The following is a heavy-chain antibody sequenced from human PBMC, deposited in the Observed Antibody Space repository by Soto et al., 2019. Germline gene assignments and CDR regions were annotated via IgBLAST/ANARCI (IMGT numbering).Heavy chain of an antibody. D-gene: IGHD3-3*01. CDR3: ARDVIFGVVIGYYHYYGMDV. Sequence: PVGSLRLSCAASGFTFSDYYMSWIRQAPGKGLEWVSYISGSGSTIYYADSVKGRFTVSRDNAKNSLYLQMNSLRAEDTAVYYCARDVIFGVVIGYYHYYGMDVWGQGTTVTVS. J-gene: IGHJ6*02. V-gene: IGHV3-11*04. CDR1: GFTFSDYY. CDR2: ISGSGSTI.